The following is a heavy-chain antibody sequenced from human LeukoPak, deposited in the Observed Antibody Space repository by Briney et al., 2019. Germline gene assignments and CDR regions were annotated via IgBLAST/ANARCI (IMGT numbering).Heavy chain of an antibody. CDR3: ATTGTLRY. Sequence: SETLSLTCTVSGGSISSSSYYWGWIRQPPGKGLEWIGSIYYSGSTYYNPSLKSRVTISVDTSKNQFSLKLSSVTAADTAVYYCATTGTLRYWGQGTLVTVSS. J-gene: IGHJ4*02. D-gene: IGHD1-1*01. CDR1: GGSISSSSYY. CDR2: IYYSGST. V-gene: IGHV4-39*01.